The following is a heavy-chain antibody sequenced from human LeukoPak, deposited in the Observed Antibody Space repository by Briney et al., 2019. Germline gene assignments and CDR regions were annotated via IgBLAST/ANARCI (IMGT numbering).Heavy chain of an antibody. J-gene: IGHJ3*01. D-gene: IGHD3-10*01. Sequence: ASVKLLCKASGYTFTDYFMHWVRRAPGQGLEWVGWINPNSGGTNYAQRFQGRVTMTRDTSIGTVYMELSRLKSDDTAVYYCATAYLYGSGMAYPFDFWGQGTVVTVS. V-gene: IGHV1-2*02. CDR1: GYTFTDYF. CDR3: ATAYLYGSGMAYPFDF. CDR2: INPNSGGT.